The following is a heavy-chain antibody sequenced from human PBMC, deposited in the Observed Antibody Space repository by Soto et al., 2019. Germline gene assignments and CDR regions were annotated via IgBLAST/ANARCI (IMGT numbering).Heavy chain of an antibody. CDR2: ISAYKGDT. CDR3: ARDESGYSYPRSMDV. J-gene: IGHJ6*02. Sequence: QVQLVQSGAEVKKPGASVKVSCKASGYTFTSYGISWVRQAPGQGLEWMGWISAYKGDTNYAQKFQGRVAMNTDTSTSIAYMELRSLRSDDTAVYYCARDESGYSYPRSMDVWGQGTTVTVSS. V-gene: IGHV1-18*01. CDR1: GYTFTSYG. D-gene: IGHD5-18*01.